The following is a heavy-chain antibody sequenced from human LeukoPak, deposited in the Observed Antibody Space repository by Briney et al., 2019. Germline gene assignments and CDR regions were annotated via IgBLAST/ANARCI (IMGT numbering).Heavy chain of an antibody. CDR1: GGTFSSYT. CDR3: ARDGYSSGREEY. J-gene: IGHJ4*02. V-gene: IGHV1-69*13. Sequence: SVKVSCKASGGTFSSYTISWVRQAPGQGLEWMGGIIPIFGTANYAQKFQGRVTITADESTSTAYMELRRLRSDDTAVYYCARDGYSSGREEYWGQGTLVAVSS. D-gene: IGHD6-25*01. CDR2: IIPIFGTA.